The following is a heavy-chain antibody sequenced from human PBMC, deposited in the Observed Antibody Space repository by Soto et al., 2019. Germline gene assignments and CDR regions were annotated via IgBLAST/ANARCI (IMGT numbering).Heavy chain of an antibody. CDR3: AKGVQLERRGANWFDP. D-gene: IGHD1-1*01. CDR1: GFTFSSYA. CDR2: ISGSGGST. J-gene: IGHJ5*02. Sequence: GSLRLSCAASGFTFSSYAMSWGLQAPGTGLEWVSAISGSGGSTYYADSVKGRFTISRDNSKNTLYLQMNSLRAEDTAVYYCAKGVQLERRGANWFDPWGQGTLVTVSS. V-gene: IGHV3-23*01.